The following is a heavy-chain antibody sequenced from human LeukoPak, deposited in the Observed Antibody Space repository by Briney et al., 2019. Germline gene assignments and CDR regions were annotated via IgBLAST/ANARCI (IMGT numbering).Heavy chain of an antibody. V-gene: IGHV4-34*01. D-gene: IGHD6-13*01. CDR3: ARETRSSWYYWFDP. Sequence: PSETLSLTCAVYGGSFSGYYWSWIRQPPGKGLEWIGEINHSGSTNYNPSLKSRVTISVDTSKNQFSLKLSSVTAAGTAVYYCARETRSSWYYWFDPWGQGTLVTVSS. J-gene: IGHJ5*02. CDR1: GGSFSGYY. CDR2: INHSGST.